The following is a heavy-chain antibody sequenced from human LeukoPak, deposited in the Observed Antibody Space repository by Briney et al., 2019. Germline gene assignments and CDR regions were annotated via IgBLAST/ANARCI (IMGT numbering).Heavy chain of an antibody. V-gene: IGHV3-21*01. CDR3: ARDDGDSDAFDI. D-gene: IGHD4-17*01. CDR1: GFTFSSYS. J-gene: IGHJ3*02. CDR2: ISSSSSYI. Sequence: RGSLRLSCAASGFTFSSYSMNWVRQAPGKGLEWVSSISSSSSYIYYADSVKGRFTISRDNAKNSLYLQMNSLRAEGTAVYYCARDDGDSDAFDIWGQGTMVTVSS.